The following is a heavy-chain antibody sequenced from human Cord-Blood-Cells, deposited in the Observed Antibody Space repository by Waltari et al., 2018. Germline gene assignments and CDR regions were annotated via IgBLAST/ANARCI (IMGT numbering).Heavy chain of an antibody. CDR2: INPNSGGT. CDR1: GYTFTGYY. V-gene: IGHV1-2*02. J-gene: IGHJ3*02. Sequence: SGAEVKKPGASVKVSCKASGYTFTGYYMHWVRQAPGQGLEWMGWINPNSGGTNYAQKFQDRVTMNRDTSISTAYMELSRLRSVDTAGYYCARGGGTGGNKDAFDIWGQGTMVTVSS. D-gene: IGHD7-27*01. CDR3: ARGGGTGGNKDAFDI.